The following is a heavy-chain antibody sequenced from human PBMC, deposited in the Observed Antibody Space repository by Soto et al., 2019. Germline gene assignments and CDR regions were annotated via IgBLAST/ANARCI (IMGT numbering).Heavy chain of an antibody. D-gene: IGHD2-21*02. CDR3: ARGLAYCGGDCYRPYDY. CDR2: IIPIFGTA. J-gene: IGHJ4*02. Sequence: ASVKVSCKASGGTFSSYAIIWVRQAPGQGLEWMGGIIPIFGTANYAQKFQGRVTITADESTSTAYMELSSLRSEDTAVYYCARGLAYCGGDCYRPYDYWGQGTLVTVSS. V-gene: IGHV1-69*13. CDR1: GGTFSSYA.